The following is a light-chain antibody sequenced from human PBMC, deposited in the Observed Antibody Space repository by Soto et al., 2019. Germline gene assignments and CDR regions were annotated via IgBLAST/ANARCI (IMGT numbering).Light chain of an antibody. CDR3: CSYAVHSTYV. CDR2: EGS. CDR1: SSDVGSYDF. Sequence: QSALTQPASVSASPGQSITIPCTGSSSDVGSYDFVSWYQQHPGKAPKLMIYEGSKRSSGVSNRFSGSKSGNTASLTISGLQGEDEADYHCCSYAVHSTYVFGTGTKLTVL. V-gene: IGLV2-23*01. J-gene: IGLJ1*01.